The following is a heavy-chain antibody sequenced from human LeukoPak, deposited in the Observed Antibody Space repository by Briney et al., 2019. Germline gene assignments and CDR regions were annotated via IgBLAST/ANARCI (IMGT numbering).Heavy chain of an antibody. CDR3: ARVEGYGSGSDDY. CDR2: ISVYNGNT. D-gene: IGHD3-10*01. J-gene: IGHJ4*02. Sequence: ASVNVSCKASRYIYTRYGVSSLRQAAGLGGGGMGWISVYNGNTIYAQKLQGRVTMTTDTSTSTAYMELRSLRYDDTVVYYCARVEGYGSGSDDYWGQGTLVTVSS. CDR1: RYIYTRYG. V-gene: IGHV1-18*01.